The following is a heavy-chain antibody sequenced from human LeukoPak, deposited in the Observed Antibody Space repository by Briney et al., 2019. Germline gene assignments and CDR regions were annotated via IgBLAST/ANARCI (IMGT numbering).Heavy chain of an antibody. CDR1: GFTFSSYA. D-gene: IGHD5-24*01. CDR2: ISGSGGST. Sequence: GGSLRLSCAASGFTFSSYAMSWVRQAPGKGLEWVSAISGSGGSTYYADSVKGRFTISRDNSKNTLYLQMNSLRAEDTAVYYCANLGDGYSASPNFDCWGQGTLVTVSS. J-gene: IGHJ4*02. V-gene: IGHV3-23*01. CDR3: ANLGDGYSASPNFDC.